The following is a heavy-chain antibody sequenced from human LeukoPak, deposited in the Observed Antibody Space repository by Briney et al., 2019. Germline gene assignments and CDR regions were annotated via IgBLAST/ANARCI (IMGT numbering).Heavy chain of an antibody. CDR3: ARTRGYSYPYYYYGMDV. Sequence: SETLSLTCTVSGGSISSSSYYWGWIRQPPGKGLEWIGSIYYSGSTYYNPSLKSRVTISVDTSKNQFSLKLSSVTAADTAVYYCARTRGYSYPYYYYGMDVWGQGTTVTVSS. D-gene: IGHD5-18*01. CDR2: IYYSGST. CDR1: GGSISSSSYY. J-gene: IGHJ6*02. V-gene: IGHV4-39*07.